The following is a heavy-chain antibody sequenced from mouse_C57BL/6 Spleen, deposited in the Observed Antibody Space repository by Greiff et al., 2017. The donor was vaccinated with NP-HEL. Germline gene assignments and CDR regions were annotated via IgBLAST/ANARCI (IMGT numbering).Heavy chain of an antibody. CDR1: GYTFTSYW. CDR3: ASPGNYYGSSYWYFDV. D-gene: IGHD1-1*01. J-gene: IGHJ1*03. Sequence: VQLQQPGTELVKPGASVKLSCKASGYTFTSYWMHWVKQRPGQGLEWIGNINPSNGGTNYNEKFKSKATLTVDKSSSTAYMQLSSLTSEDSAVYYCASPGNYYGSSYWYFDVWGTGTTVTVSS. V-gene: IGHV1-53*01. CDR2: INPSNGGT.